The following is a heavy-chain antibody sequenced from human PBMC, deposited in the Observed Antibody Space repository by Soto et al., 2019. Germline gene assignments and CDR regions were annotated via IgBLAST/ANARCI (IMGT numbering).Heavy chain of an antibody. V-gene: IGHV3-21*06. CDR1: GFTFTRYS. CDR2: ISSTTNYI. Sequence: LRLSCVASGFTFTRYSMNWVRQAPGKGLEWVSSISSTTNYIYYGDSMKGRFTISRDNAKNSLYLEMNSLRAEDTAVYYCARESEDLTSNFDYWGQGTLVTVSS. J-gene: IGHJ4*02. CDR3: ARESEDLTSNFDY.